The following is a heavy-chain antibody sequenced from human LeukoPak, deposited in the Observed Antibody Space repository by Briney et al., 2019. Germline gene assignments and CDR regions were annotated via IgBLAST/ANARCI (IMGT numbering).Heavy chain of an antibody. CDR1: SYTFTSYG. CDR2: ISAYNGNT. Sequence: ASVKVSCKASSYTFTSYGISWVRQAPGQGLEWMGWISAYNGNTNYAQKLQGRVTMTTDTSTSTAYMELRSLRSDDTAVYYCARTYTAMVTAYFDYWGQGTLVTVSS. V-gene: IGHV1-18*04. CDR3: ARTYTAMVTAYFDY. D-gene: IGHD5-18*01. J-gene: IGHJ4*02.